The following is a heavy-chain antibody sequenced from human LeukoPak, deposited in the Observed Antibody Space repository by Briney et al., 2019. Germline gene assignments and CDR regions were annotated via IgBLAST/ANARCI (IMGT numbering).Heavy chain of an antibody. D-gene: IGHD2-2*01. Sequence: SETLSLTCTVSGGSISSGTYYWSWMRQPAGKGLEWIVRVYPSGSTNYNPSLKNRVTISVDTSKNQFSLKLSSVTAADTAVYYCARDQYCSSTSCKSDAFDIWGQGTMVTVSS. J-gene: IGHJ3*02. CDR1: GGSISSGTYY. CDR2: VYPSGST. CDR3: ARDQYCSSTSCKSDAFDI. V-gene: IGHV4-61*02.